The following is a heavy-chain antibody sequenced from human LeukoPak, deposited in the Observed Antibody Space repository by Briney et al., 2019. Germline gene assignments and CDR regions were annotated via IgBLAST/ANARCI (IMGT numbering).Heavy chain of an antibody. Sequence: SETLSLTCTVSGGSTSSSDYYWGWIRQPPGKGLEWIASILYSGNTYYNPSLKSRVTISVDTSKNQFSLKLSSVTAADTAVYYCARGTYGGATLDVWGQGTTVTVSS. V-gene: IGHV4-39*07. J-gene: IGHJ6*02. D-gene: IGHD3-16*01. CDR1: GGSTSSSDYY. CDR2: ILYSGNT. CDR3: ARGTYGGATLDV.